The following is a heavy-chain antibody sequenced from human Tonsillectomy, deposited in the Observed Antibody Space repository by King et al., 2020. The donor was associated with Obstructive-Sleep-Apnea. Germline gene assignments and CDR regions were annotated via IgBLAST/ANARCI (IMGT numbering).Heavy chain of an antibody. D-gene: IGHD3-22*01. CDR1: GYTFTGYY. CDR3: ARDGYYDSSDHLTGYYYYGMDV. CDR2: INPNSGGT. Sequence: VQLVQSGAEVKKPGASVKVSCKASGYTFTGYYMHWVRQAPGQGLEWMGWINPNSGGTNYAQTFQGWVTMTRETSISTTYMGLSRLRSDDTAVYYCARDGYYDSSDHLTGYYYYGMDVWGQGTTVTASS. V-gene: IGHV1-2*04. J-gene: IGHJ6*02.